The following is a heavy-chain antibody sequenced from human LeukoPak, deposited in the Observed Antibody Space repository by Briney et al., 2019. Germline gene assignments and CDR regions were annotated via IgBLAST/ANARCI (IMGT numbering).Heavy chain of an antibody. J-gene: IGHJ4*02. CDR1: GGSISSGSYY. D-gene: IGHD3-16*02. CDR2: IYTSGST. CDR3: ARVVPTSHYDYVWRSYRPTYYFDY. V-gene: IGHV4-61*02. Sequence: PSETLSLTCTVSGGSISSGSYYWSWIRQPAGKGLEWIGRIYTSGSTNYNPSLKSRVTISVDTSKNQFSLKLSSVTAADTAVYYCARVVPTSHYDYVWRSYRPTYYFDYWGQGTLVTVSS.